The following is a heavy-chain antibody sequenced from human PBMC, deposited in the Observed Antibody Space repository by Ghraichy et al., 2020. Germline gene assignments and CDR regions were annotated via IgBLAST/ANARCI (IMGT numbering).Heavy chain of an antibody. Sequence: ASVKVSCKASGYTFTGYYMHWVRQAPGQGLEWMGRINPNSGGTNYARKFQGRVTMTRDTSISTAYMELSRLRSDDTAVYYCAVSREWSFYYFDYWGQGTLVTVSS. CDR3: AVSREWSFYYFDY. V-gene: IGHV1-2*06. D-gene: IGHD3-3*01. CDR2: INPNSGGT. CDR1: GYTFTGYY. J-gene: IGHJ4*02.